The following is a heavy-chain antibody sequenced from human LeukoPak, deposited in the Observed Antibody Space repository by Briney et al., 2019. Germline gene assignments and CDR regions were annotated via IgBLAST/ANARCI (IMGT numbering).Heavy chain of an antibody. CDR3: AKLSSGWYFDY. V-gene: IGHV3-23*01. Sequence: GGSLRLSCAASGFTFSSYAMTWVRQAPGKGLEWVSSFSFNGESTYYADSAKGRFTISRDNSKNTLYLQMNSLRAEDTAVYYCAKLSSGWYFDYWGQGTLVTVSS. J-gene: IGHJ4*02. CDR1: GFTFSSYA. CDR2: FSFNGEST. D-gene: IGHD6-19*01.